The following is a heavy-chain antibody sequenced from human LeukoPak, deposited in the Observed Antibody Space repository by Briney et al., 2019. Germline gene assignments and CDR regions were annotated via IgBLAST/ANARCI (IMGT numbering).Heavy chain of an antibody. Sequence: PSETLSLTCTVSGGSISSYYWSWIRQPPGKGLEWIGNIDYSRDTNYNPSLRSRVTILVDKSRNQFSLKLNSVTAADTAVCYCARNGPHYYDKSGYLDSWGQGTLVTVSS. CDR3: ARNGPHYYDKSGYLDS. CDR1: GGSISSYY. J-gene: IGHJ4*02. D-gene: IGHD3-22*01. V-gene: IGHV4-59*03. CDR2: IDYSRDT.